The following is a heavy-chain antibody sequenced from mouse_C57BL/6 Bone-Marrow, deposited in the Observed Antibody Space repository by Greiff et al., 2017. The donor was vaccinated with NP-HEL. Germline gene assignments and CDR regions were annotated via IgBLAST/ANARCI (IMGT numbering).Heavy chain of an antibody. CDR2: IHPNSGST. Sequence: QVQLQQPGAELVKPGASVQLSCKASGYTFTSYWMHWVKQRPGQGLEWIGMIHPNSGSTNYNEKFKSKATLTVDKSSSTAYMQLSSLTSEDSAVYYCAREGITTVGFDYWGQGTTLTVSS. J-gene: IGHJ2*01. CDR1: GYTFTSYW. CDR3: AREGITTVGFDY. V-gene: IGHV1-64*01. D-gene: IGHD1-1*01.